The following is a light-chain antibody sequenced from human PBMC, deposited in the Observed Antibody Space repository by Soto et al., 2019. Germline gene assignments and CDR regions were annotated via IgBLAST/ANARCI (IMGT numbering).Light chain of an antibody. CDR1: SSNIGAGYD. CDR2: NDD. Sequence: QSVLTQPPSVSGAPGQRVTIFCTGTSSNIGAGYDVHWYQQLPGTAPKLLMFNDDERPSGVPDRFSGSRSGTSASLAISGLQSDDEAVYFCSTWDDSLNGWVFGGGTKLTVL. J-gene: IGLJ3*02. CDR3: STWDDSLNGWV. V-gene: IGLV1-40*01.